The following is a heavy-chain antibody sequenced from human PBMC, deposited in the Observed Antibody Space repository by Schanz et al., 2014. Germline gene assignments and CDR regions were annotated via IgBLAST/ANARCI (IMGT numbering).Heavy chain of an antibody. V-gene: IGHV4-30-4*07. Sequence: QVQLQESGPGLVKHSQTLSLTCAVSGGSISSGGYSWNWIRQPPGKGLEWIVYIYYSGSTYYNPSLKSRVTISVDTSKNQFSLKLTSVTAADTGVYYCARVGQGAVATGSNTFYYYVMDVWGQGTTVTVSS. D-gene: IGHD6-13*01. CDR1: GGSISSGGYS. CDR3: ARVGQGAVATGSNTFYYYVMDV. J-gene: IGHJ6*02. CDR2: IYYSGST.